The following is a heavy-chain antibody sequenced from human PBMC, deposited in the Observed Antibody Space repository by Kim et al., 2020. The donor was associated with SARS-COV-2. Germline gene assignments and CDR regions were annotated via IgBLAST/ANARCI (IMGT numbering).Heavy chain of an antibody. CDR3: AKSWFGELPNYYFDY. V-gene: IGHV3-23*01. J-gene: IGHJ4*02. Sequence: GGSLRLSCAASGFTFSSYAMSWVRQAPGKGLEWVSAISGIINSTFYADSVKGRFTISRDNSKNTLYLQMNSLRAEDTAVYFCAKSWFGELPNYYFDYWGQGTLVTVSS. D-gene: IGHD3-10*01. CDR1: GFTFSSYA. CDR2: ISGIINST.